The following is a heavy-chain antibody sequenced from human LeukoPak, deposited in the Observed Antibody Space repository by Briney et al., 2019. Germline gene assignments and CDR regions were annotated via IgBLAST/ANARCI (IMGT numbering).Heavy chain of an antibody. V-gene: IGHV1-69*13. CDR3: ARVYYYGSGSFSY. Sequence: SVKVSCKASGGTFSSYAISWVRQAPGQGLEWMGGIIPIFGTANYAQKFQGRVTITADESTSTAYMELSSLRSEDTAVYYCARVYYYGSGSFSYWGQGTLVTVSS. CDR2: IIPIFGTA. J-gene: IGHJ4*02. CDR1: GGTFSSYA. D-gene: IGHD3-10*01.